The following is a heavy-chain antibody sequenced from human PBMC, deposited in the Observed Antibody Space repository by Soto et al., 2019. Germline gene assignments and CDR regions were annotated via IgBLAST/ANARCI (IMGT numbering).Heavy chain of an antibody. CDR1: GGSISSYY. CDR3: ASSFYTSGWYYFDY. V-gene: IGHV4-59*08. J-gene: IGHJ4*02. D-gene: IGHD6-19*01. Sequence: SETLSLTCTVSGGSISSYYWSWIRQPPGKGLEWIGHIYYSVSTNYNPSLKSRVTLSVDTSKNQFSLKLSSVTAADTAMYYCASSFYTSGWYYFDYWGQGTPVTVS. CDR2: IYYSVST.